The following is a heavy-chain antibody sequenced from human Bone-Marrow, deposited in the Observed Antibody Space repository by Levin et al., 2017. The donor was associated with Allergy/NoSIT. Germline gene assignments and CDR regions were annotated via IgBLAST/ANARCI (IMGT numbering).Heavy chain of an antibody. D-gene: IGHD1-26*01. V-gene: IGHV3-21*01. CDR2: ISGNSAYI. CDR3: ARLLGSYSWYFDL. CDR1: GFTFSSSV. Sequence: GGSLRLSCAASGFTFSSSVINWVRQAPGKGLEWVSSISGNSAYIHYADSVKGRFSISRDNAKKSLYLQMNNLRAEDTAVYYCARLLGSYSWYFDLWGRGTLVTVSS. J-gene: IGHJ2*01.